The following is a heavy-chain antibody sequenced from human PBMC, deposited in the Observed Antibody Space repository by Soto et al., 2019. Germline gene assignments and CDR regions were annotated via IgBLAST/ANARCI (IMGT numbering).Heavy chain of an antibody. D-gene: IGHD6-13*01. V-gene: IGHV6-1*01. CDR2: TYYRSKWYN. CDR3: AREGAAAGRGYYYYYGMDV. CDR1: GDSVSSNSAA. J-gene: IGHJ6*02. Sequence: SQTLSLTFAISGDSVSSNSAAWNCISQSPSRGLEWLGRTYYRSKWYNDYAVSVKSRITINPDTSKNQFSLQLNSVTPEDTAVYYCAREGAAAGRGYYYYYGMDVWGQGTTVTVSS.